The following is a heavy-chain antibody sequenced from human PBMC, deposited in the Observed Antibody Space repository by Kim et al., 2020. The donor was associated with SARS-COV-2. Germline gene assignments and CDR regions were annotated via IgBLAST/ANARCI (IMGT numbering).Heavy chain of an antibody. V-gene: IGHV3-33*01. CDR2: IWYDGSNK. J-gene: IGHJ4*02. CDR1: GFTFSSYG. CDR3: ARGNYYGSGSSAFYEDYFDY. Sequence: GGSLRLSCAASGFTFSSYGMHWVRQAPGKGLECVAVIWYDGSNKYYADSVKGRFTISRDNSKNTLYLQMNSLRAEDTAVYYCARGNYYGSGSSAFYEDYFDYWGQGTLVTVSS. D-gene: IGHD3-10*01.